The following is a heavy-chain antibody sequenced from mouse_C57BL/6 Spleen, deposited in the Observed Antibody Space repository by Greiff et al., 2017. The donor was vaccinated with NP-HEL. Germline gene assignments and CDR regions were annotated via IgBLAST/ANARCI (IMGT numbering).Heavy chain of an antibody. Sequence: EVQLVESGGDLVKPGGSLKLSCAASGFTFSSYGMSWVRQTPDKRLEWVATISSGGSYTYYPDSVKGRFTISRDNAKNTLYLQMSSLKSEDTAMYYCARDVGYPFAYWGQGTLVTVSA. J-gene: IGHJ3*01. CDR2: ISSGGSYT. CDR1: GFTFSSYG. D-gene: IGHD2-3*01. V-gene: IGHV5-6*01. CDR3: ARDVGYPFAY.